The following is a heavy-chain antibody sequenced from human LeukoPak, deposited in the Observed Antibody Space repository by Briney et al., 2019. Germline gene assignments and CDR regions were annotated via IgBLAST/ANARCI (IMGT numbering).Heavy chain of an antibody. CDR3: AKNSPRYCGGDCPLDS. V-gene: IGHV3-23*01. CDR1: GFTFSSYA. CDR2: ISGSGGST. D-gene: IGHD2-21*02. Sequence: PGGSLRLSCAASGFTFSSYAMSWVRQAPGKGLEWVSAISGSGGSTYYADSVKGRFTISRDNSKNTLYLQMNSLRAEDTALYYCAKNSPRYCGGDCPLDSWGQGTLVTVSS. J-gene: IGHJ4*02.